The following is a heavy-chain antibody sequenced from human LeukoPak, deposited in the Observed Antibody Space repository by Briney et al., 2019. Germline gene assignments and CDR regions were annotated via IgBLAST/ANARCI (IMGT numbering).Heavy chain of an antibody. Sequence: PGGSLRLSYVASGFTFSSHGMHWVRQAPGKGLEWVAVIWYDGSHRYYPDSVKGRFTISRDNSKNTLFLQMDSLRVDDTAVYYCVRDNAAADGALDYWGQEAWSPSP. D-gene: IGHD5-24*01. V-gene: IGHV3-33*01. CDR1: GFTFSSHG. CDR3: VRDNAAADGALDY. J-gene: IGHJ4*01. CDR2: IWYDGSHR.